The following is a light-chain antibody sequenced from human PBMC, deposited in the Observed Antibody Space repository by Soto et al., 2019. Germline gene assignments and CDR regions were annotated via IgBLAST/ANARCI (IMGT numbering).Light chain of an antibody. Sequence: DIVMTQSPDSLAVSLGERATINCKSSQSVLYSSNNKNYLAWYQQKPGQPPKLLIYWTSTRESGVAYRFSGSGSGTDFTLTISSLQAEDVAVYYCQQYYSTPPYTFGQGTKLEIK. V-gene: IGKV4-1*01. J-gene: IGKJ2*01. CDR2: WTS. CDR3: QQYYSTPPYT. CDR1: QSVLYSSNNKNY.